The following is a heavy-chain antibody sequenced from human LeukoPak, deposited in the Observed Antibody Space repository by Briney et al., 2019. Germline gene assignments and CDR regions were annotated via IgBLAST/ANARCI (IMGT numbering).Heavy chain of an antibody. D-gene: IGHD5-12*01. Sequence: PGGSLRLSCAASGFTFDDYAMHWVRQAPGKGLEWVSGISWNSGNKGYADSVKGRFTISRDNANNSLYLQMNSLRAEDTALYYCAKEARRPESGYSAYKPLYNWFDPWGQGTLVTVSS. CDR3: AKEARRPESGYSAYKPLYNWFDP. CDR1: GFTFDDYA. CDR2: ISWNSGNK. J-gene: IGHJ5*02. V-gene: IGHV3-9*01.